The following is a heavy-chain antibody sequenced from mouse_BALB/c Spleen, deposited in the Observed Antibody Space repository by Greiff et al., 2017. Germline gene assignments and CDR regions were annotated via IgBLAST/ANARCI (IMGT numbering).Heavy chain of an antibody. CDR1: GYTFTDYY. V-gene: IGHV1-77*01. D-gene: IGHD4-1*01. Sequence: VQLQQSGAELARPGASVKLSCKASGYTFTDYYINWVKQRTGQGLEWIGEIYPGSGNTYYNEKFKGKATLTADKSSSKAYMQLSSLTSEDSAVYFCARVTGYYFDYWGQGTTLTVSS. CDR2: IYPGSGNT. CDR3: ARVTGYYFDY. J-gene: IGHJ2*01.